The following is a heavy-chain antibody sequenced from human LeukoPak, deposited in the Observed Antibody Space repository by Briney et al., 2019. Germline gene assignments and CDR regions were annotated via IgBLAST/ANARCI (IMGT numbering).Heavy chain of an antibody. CDR2: IYYSGST. CDR1: GGSISSYY. V-gene: IGHV4-59*08. CDR3: ARLGVPPIDY. D-gene: IGHD3-16*01. Sequence: SETLSLTCTVSGGSISSYYCSWIRQPPAPGQEWIGYIYYSGSTNYNPSLKCRVTISVDTSKNQCSLKLSSVTAADTAVYYCARLGVPPIDYWGQGTLVTVSS. J-gene: IGHJ4*02.